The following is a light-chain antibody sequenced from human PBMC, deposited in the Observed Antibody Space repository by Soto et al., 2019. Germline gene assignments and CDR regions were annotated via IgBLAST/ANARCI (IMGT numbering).Light chain of an antibody. CDR3: SLYTCENTYG. CDR2: EAS. CDR1: STDFVSYNR. V-gene: IGLV2-18*01. Sequence: QSALTQPPSVSGSPGQSVTISCTGTSTDFVSYNRVSWYQQPPGTAPKLIIYEASNQPSGVPDRFSGSKSGNTASLTISGLQIAEEADYYCSLYTCENTYGLGTWPKVAVL. J-gene: IGLJ1*01.